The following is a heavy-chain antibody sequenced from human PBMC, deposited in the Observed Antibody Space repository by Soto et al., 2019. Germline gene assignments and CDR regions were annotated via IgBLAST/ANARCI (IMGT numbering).Heavy chain of an antibody. CDR2: FYYSGST. CDR3: ARGTSAVAGPFDY. J-gene: IGHJ4*02. V-gene: IGHV4-39*02. CDR1: GGSISSSSYY. Sequence: QLQLQESGPGLVKPSETLSLTCTVSGGSISSSSYYWGWIRQPPGKGLEWIGNFYYSGSTYYNPSLKSRVTISVDTSKNPFSLNLSSVTAADTALYYCARGTSAVAGPFDYWGQGTLVTVSS. D-gene: IGHD6-19*01.